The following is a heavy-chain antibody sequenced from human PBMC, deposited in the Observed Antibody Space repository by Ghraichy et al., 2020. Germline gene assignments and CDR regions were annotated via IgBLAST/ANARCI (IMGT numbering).Heavy chain of an antibody. V-gene: IGHV4-4*07. CDR3: ARDREQWLVNWFDP. J-gene: IGHJ5*02. CDR1: GGSISSYY. D-gene: IGHD6-19*01. Sequence: SQTLSLTCTVSGGSISSYYWSWIRQPAGKGLEWIGRIYTSGSTNYNPSLKSRVTMSVDTSKNQFSLKLSSVTAADTAVYYCARDREQWLVNWFDPWGQGTLVTVSS. CDR2: IYTSGST.